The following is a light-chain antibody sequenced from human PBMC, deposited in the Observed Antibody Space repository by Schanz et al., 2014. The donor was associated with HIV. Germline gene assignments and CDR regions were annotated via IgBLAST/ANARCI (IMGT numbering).Light chain of an antibody. CDR1: HIVNNRY. V-gene: IGKV3-20*01. J-gene: IGKJ1*01. CDR2: GAS. CDR3: QQYSSSPRT. Sequence: EIVLTQSPGTLSLSPGERASLSCRASHIVNNRYFAWYKQEHGQPPRLLIYGASIRATGVPDRFSGSGSGTDFTLTISRLEPEDCAVYYCQQYSSSPRTFGQGTKVEI.